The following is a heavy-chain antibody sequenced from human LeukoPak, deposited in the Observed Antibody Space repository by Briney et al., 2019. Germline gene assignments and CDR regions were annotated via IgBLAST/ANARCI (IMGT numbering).Heavy chain of an antibody. Sequence: LSLTCTVSGGSISSYYWSWIRQAPGKGLEWVSYISSSGSTIYYADSVKGRFTISRDNAKNSLYLQMNSLRAEDTAVYYCASHDYYDSSGYYYPLDYWGQGTLVTVSS. J-gene: IGHJ4*02. CDR2: ISSSGSTI. D-gene: IGHD3-22*01. V-gene: IGHV3-11*04. CDR3: ASHDYYDSSGYYYPLDY. CDR1: GGSISSYY.